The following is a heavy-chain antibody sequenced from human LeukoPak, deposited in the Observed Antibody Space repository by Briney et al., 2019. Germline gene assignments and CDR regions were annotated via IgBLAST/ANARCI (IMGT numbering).Heavy chain of an antibody. J-gene: IGHJ3*02. CDR3: ARDSFCCSGSHKAAFDI. Sequence: GGSLQISCQGSGYRFTSYWIGWVRQMPGKGLEWMGIIYPGDSATRYSPSFQGQVTISADESISTGCLQWSSLKASDSARDYCARDSFCCSGSHKAAFDIWGQGTMVT. V-gene: IGHV5-51*01. CDR1: GYRFTSYW. CDR2: IYPGDSAT. D-gene: IGHD3-10*02.